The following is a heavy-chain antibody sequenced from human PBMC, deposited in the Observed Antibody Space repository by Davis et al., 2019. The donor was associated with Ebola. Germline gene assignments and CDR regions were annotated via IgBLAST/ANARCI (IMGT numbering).Heavy chain of an antibody. Sequence: PGGSLRLSCPASGFTFDDYAMHWVRQAPGKGLEWVSLISWDGGSTYYADSVKGRFTISRDNSKNSLYLQMNSLRAEDTAVYYCAKGRGYSYGYFDYGGQGTLVTVSS. J-gene: IGHJ4*02. CDR2: ISWDGGST. D-gene: IGHD5-18*01. CDR1: GFTFDDYA. V-gene: IGHV3-43D*03. CDR3: AKGRGYSYGYFDY.